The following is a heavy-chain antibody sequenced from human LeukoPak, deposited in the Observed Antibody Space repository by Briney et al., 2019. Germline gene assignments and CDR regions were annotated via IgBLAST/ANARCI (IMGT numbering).Heavy chain of an antibody. CDR1: GFTFSSYG. CDR2: ISYDRSNK. Sequence: GGSLRLSCAASGFTFSSYGMHWVRQAPGKGLEWVAVISYDRSNKYYAGSVKGRFTISRDNSKNTLYLQMNSLRAEDTAVYYCAKDLQTIAARTSFDYWGQGTLVTVSS. D-gene: IGHD6-6*01. J-gene: IGHJ4*02. CDR3: AKDLQTIAARTSFDY. V-gene: IGHV3-30*18.